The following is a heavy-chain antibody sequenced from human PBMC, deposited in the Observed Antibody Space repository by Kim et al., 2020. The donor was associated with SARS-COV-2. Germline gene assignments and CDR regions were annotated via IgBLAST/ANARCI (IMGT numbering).Heavy chain of an antibody. Sequence: GGSLRLSCAAFEFIVSSNYMSWVRQAPGKGLEWVSSIYTGGVTYYADSVQGRFTISRDISKNTLYLQMKSLGPEDTAMYFCARDPRRDILSDAFDIWGQGTMVTVSS. J-gene: IGHJ3*02. V-gene: IGHV3-53*05. CDR3: ARDPRRDILSDAFDI. D-gene: IGHD2-8*02. CDR2: IYTGGVT. CDR1: EFIVSSNY.